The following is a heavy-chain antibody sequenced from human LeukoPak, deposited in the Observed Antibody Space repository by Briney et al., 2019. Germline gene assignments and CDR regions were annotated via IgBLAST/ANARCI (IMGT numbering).Heavy chain of an antibody. CDR1: GGTFSSYA. CDR3: ARNPPWPAAAGTQDYYYYMDV. CDR2: IIPIFGTA. Sequence: GSSVKVSCKASGGTFSSYAISWVRQAPGQGLKWMGGIIPIFGTANYAQKFQGRVTITADESTSTAYMELSSLRSEDTAVYYCARNPPWPAAAGTQDYYYYMDVWGKGTTVTVSS. V-gene: IGHV1-69*01. D-gene: IGHD6-13*01. J-gene: IGHJ6*03.